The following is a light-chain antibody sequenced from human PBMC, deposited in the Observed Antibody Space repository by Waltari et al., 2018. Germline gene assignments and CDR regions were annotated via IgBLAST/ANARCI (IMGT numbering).Light chain of an antibody. J-gene: IGLJ2*01. CDR1: SSDVGRYNL. CDR2: EVS. V-gene: IGLV2-23*02. CDR3: CSYAGISL. Sequence: QSALTQPASVSGSPGQSITISCTGTSSDVGRYNLVSWYQHHPGKAPKLMIYEVSKRPSGVSNRFSGSKSGNTASLTISGLQAEDEADYYCCSYAGISLFGGGTKLTVL.